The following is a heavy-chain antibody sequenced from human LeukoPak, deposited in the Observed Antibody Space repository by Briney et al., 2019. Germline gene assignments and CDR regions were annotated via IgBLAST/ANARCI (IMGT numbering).Heavy chain of an antibody. CDR1: GFTFSSYA. CDR2: ISYDGSNK. Sequence: GGSLRLSCAASGFTFSSYAMHWVRQAPGKGLEWVAVISYDGSNKYYADSVKGRFTISRDNSKNTLYLQMNSLRAEDTAVYYCAKVKPYCSSTSCLPRSYFDYWGQGTLVTVSS. CDR3: AKVKPYCSSTSCLPRSYFDY. J-gene: IGHJ4*02. V-gene: IGHV3-30-3*01. D-gene: IGHD2-2*01.